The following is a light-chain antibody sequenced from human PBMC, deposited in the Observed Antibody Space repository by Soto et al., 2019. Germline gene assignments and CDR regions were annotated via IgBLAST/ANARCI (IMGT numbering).Light chain of an antibody. CDR2: GAS. V-gene: IGKV3-15*01. J-gene: IGKJ1*01. CDR3: QQYNNWPT. CDR1: QSISFN. Sequence: EIVMSQSPAALSVSPGERVTLSCRARQSISFNLAWYQHNPGQAPRLLTYGASTRATGIPARFSGSGSGTEFTLPISSLQSADLALYYCQQYNNWPTFGQGTKADIK.